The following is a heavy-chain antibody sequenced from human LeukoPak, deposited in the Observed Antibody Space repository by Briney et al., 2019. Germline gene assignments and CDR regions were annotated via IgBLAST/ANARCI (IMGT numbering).Heavy chain of an antibody. CDR1: GFTFSSYS. J-gene: IGHJ4*02. Sequence: GGSLRLSCAASGFTFSSYSMNGVRQAPGKGLEWVSSISSSSSYIYYADSVKGRFTISRDNAKNSLYLQMNSLRAEDTAVYYCARGAAVAGGYYYFDYWGQGTLVTVSS. CDR3: ARGAAVAGGYYYFDY. D-gene: IGHD6-19*01. V-gene: IGHV3-21*01. CDR2: ISSSSSYI.